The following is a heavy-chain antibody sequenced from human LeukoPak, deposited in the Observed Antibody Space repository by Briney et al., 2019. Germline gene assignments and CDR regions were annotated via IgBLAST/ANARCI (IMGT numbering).Heavy chain of an antibody. CDR3: VRAPIAARPLDY. CDR1: GGSFSGYY. V-gene: IGHV4-34*01. Sequence: PSETLSLTCAVYGGSFSGYYWSWIRQPPGKGLEWIGEINHSGSTNYNPSLKSRVTISVDTSKNQFSLKLSSVTAADTAVYYCVRAPIAARPLDYWGQGTLVTVSS. J-gene: IGHJ4*02. D-gene: IGHD6-6*01. CDR2: INHSGST.